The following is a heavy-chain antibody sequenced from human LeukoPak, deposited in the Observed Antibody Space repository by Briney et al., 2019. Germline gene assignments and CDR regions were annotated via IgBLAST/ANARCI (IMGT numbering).Heavy chain of an antibody. CDR2: MNPNSGNT. D-gene: IGHD3-3*01. CDR1: GYTFTSYD. CDR3: ARGFAYYDFWSGYYPQYNWFDP. V-gene: IGHV1-8*01. Sequence: ASVKVSCKASGYTFTSYDINWVRQATGQGLEWMGWMNPNSGNTGYAQKFQGRVIMTRNTFISTAYMELSSLRSEDTAVYYCARGFAYYDFWSGYYPQYNWFDPWGQGTLVTVSS. J-gene: IGHJ5*02.